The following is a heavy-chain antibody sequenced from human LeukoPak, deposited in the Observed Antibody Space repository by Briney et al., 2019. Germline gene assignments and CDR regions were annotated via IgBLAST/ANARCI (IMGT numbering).Heavy chain of an antibody. D-gene: IGHD3-10*01. CDR3: ARDSRYYYGSGTRYYFDY. J-gene: IGHJ4*02. V-gene: IGHV1-2*02. CDR1: GYTFTGYY. CDR2: INPNSDGT. Sequence: ASVKVSCKASGYTFTGYYMHWVRQAPGQGLEWMGWINPNSDGTNYAQKFQGRVTMTRDTSISTAYMELSRLRSDDTAVYYCARDSRYYYGSGTRYYFDYWGQGTLVTVSS.